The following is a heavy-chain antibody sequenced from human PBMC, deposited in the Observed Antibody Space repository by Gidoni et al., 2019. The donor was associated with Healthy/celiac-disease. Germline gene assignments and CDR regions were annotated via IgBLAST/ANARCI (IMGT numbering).Heavy chain of an antibody. D-gene: IGHD3-22*01. CDR2: IYPGDSDT. J-gene: IGHJ3*02. CDR3: ARPRYYDSSGYYHDAFDI. V-gene: IGHV5-51*01. CDR1: GYSFTSYW. Sequence: EVQLVPSGAEVHMPGESLKISCKGSGYSFTSYWIGWVLQMPGKGLEWMGIIYPGDSDTRYSPSVQGQVTISADKSISTAYLQWSSLKASDTAMYYCARPRYYDSSGYYHDAFDIWGQGTMVTVSS.